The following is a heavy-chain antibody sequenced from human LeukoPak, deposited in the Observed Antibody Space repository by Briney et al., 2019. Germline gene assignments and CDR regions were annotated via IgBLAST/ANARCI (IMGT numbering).Heavy chain of an antibody. Sequence: GASVKVSCKASGYTFTGYYMHWVRQAPGQGLEWMGWMNPNSGNTGYAQKFQGRVTMTRNTSISTAYMELSSLRSEDTAVYYCARGRRCSSTSCHNWFDPWGQGTLVTVSS. D-gene: IGHD2-2*01. V-gene: IGHV1-8*02. CDR2: MNPNSGNT. CDR3: ARGRRCSSTSCHNWFDP. J-gene: IGHJ5*02. CDR1: GYTFTGYY.